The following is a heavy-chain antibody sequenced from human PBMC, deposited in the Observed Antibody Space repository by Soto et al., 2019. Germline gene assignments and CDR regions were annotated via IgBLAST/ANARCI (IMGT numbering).Heavy chain of an antibody. Sequence: GGSLRLSCAASGFTFSSYAMSWVRQAPGKGLEWVSAISGSGGSTYYADSVKGRFTISRDNSKNTLYLQMNSLRAEDTAVYYCAKWSPISPWPPYYYYGMDVWGQGTTVTVSS. CDR2: ISGSGGST. J-gene: IGHJ6*02. V-gene: IGHV3-23*01. CDR1: GFTFSSYA. D-gene: IGHD1-26*01. CDR3: AKWSPISPWPPYYYYGMDV.